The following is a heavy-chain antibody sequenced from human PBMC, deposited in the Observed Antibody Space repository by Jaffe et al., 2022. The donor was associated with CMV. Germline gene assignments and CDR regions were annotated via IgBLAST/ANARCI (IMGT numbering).Heavy chain of an antibody. V-gene: IGHV1-69*01. CDR3: ARNQHIVVVTGFAYYYYGMDV. CDR1: GGTFSSYA. J-gene: IGHJ6*02. CDR2: IIPIFGTA. Sequence: QVQLVQSGAEVKKPGSSVKVSCKASGGTFSSYAISWVRQAPGQGLEWMGGIIPIFGTANYAQKFQGRVTITADESTSTAYMELSSLRSEDTAVYYCARNQHIVVVTGFAYYYYGMDVWGQGTTVTVSS. D-gene: IGHD2-21*02.